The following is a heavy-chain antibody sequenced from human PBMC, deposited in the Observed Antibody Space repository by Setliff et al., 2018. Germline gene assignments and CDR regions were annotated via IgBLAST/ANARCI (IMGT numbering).Heavy chain of an antibody. CDR3: ARASRFGTIKYRGDYYMDV. J-gene: IGHJ6*03. CDR1: GYTFTTYA. V-gene: IGHV7-4-1*02. CDR2: INTNTGNP. Sequence: ASVKVSCKASGYTFTTYAMGWMRQIPGQGLEWMGWINTNTGNPSYAQGFTGRFVFSLDTSVSTAYLQISSLKAEDTALYYCARASRFGTIKYRGDYYMDVWGKGTTVTVSS. D-gene: IGHD3-10*01.